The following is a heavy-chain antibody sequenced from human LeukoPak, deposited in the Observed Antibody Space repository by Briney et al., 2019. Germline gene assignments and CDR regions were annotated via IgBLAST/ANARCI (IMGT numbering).Heavy chain of an antibody. Sequence: GGSLRLSCAASGFTFSSYTVSWVRQAPGKGLEWVSGITGTGGSTYYADSVKGRFTISRDNSKNTLYLQMNSLRAEDTAVYYCARDSYNNVDYWGQGTLVTVSS. CDR3: ARDSYNNVDY. D-gene: IGHD5-24*01. CDR1: GFTFSSYT. CDR2: ITGTGGST. V-gene: IGHV3-23*01. J-gene: IGHJ4*02.